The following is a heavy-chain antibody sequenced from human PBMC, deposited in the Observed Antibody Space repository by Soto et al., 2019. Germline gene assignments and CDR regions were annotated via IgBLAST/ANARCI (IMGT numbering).Heavy chain of an antibody. CDR2: IFSNDEK. D-gene: IGHD5-18*01. Sequence: QVTLKESGPVLVKPTETLKLTCTVSGFSLSNARMGVSWIRQPPGKALEWLAHIFSNDEKSYSTSLKSGLTSSKDTSKRQVVLTMTNMDPVHTATYYGARGRGYSYGSRAFDIWGQGTMVTVSS. CDR1: GFSLSNARMG. CDR3: ARGRGYSYGSRAFDI. J-gene: IGHJ3*02. V-gene: IGHV2-26*01.